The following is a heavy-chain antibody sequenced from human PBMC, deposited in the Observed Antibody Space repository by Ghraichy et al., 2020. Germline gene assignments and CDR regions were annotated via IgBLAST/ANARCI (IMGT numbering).Heavy chain of an antibody. D-gene: IGHD6-13*01. CDR2: IYYSGST. J-gene: IGHJ4*02. V-gene: IGHV4-31*03. Sequence: SQTLSLTYTVSGGSISSGGYYWSWIRQHPGKGLEWIGYIYYSGSTYYNPSLKSRVTISVDTSKNQFSLKLSSVTAADTAVYYCARDRSSSWLTHWGQGTLVTVSS. CDR3: ARDRSSSWLTH. CDR1: GGSISSGGYY.